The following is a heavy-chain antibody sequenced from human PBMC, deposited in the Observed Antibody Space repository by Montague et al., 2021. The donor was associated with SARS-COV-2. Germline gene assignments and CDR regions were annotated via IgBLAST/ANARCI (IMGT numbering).Heavy chain of an antibody. V-gene: IGHV3-48*04. Sequence: SLTLSCAASVFTFSDYGINLVRQAPGMGLEWFSYISATSRTIYYPDSLKGRFTVSRDNAKNSLYVQMNSLRAEDTALYYCVRDPATGMDVWGLGTMVTVSS. CDR3: VRDPATGMDV. CDR2: ISATSRTI. CDR1: VFTFSDYG. J-gene: IGHJ6*02.